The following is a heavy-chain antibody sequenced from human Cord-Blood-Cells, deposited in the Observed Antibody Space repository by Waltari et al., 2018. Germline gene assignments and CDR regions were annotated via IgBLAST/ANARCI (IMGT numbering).Heavy chain of an antibody. Sequence: QVQLQESGPGLVKPSANLSPTCTASGGPISSYYWSWIRQPPGKGLEWIGYIYYSGSTNYNPSLKSRVTISVDTSKNQFSLKLSSVTAADTAVYYCARVRYCTGGVCYYYFDYWGQGTLVTVSS. D-gene: IGHD2-8*02. CDR3: ARVRYCTGGVCYYYFDY. CDR1: GGPISSYY. CDR2: IYYSGST. V-gene: IGHV4-59*01. J-gene: IGHJ4*02.